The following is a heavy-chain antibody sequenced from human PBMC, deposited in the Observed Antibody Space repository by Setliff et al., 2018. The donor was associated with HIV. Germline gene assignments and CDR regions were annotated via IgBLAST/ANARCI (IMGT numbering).Heavy chain of an antibody. CDR1: GDTFTTYA. Sequence: ASVKVSCKASGDTFTTYALHWVRQAPGQRLEWMGWINAGNGDTEPSQKFQGRVTITRDTSASTAYMELSSLRSEDTGVYYCAIGSSNWPHRPNNYYFDYWGQGTPVTVSS. V-gene: IGHV1-3*01. CDR2: INAGNGDT. D-gene: IGHD6-13*01. J-gene: IGHJ4*02. CDR3: AIGSSNWPHRPNNYYFDY.